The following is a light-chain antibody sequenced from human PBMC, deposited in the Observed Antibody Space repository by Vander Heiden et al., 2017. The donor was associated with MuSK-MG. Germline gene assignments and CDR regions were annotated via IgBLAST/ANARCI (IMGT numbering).Light chain of an antibody. CDR2: EDA. V-gene: IGLV6-57*03. Sequence: LLTQPPSVSASPGTTVTISCTRSSRLITTNYVQWFQHRPGSARTPVIFEDAQRPPGVPDRFSGSVDSSSNSASLTISGLKTEDEADYYCQSYDSNSRGFFGGGTRLTV. CDR3: QSYDSNSRGF. J-gene: IGLJ2*01. CDR1: SRLITTNY.